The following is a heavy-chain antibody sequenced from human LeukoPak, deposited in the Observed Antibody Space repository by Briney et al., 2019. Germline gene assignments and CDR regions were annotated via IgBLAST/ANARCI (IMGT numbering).Heavy chain of an antibody. Sequence: SETLSLTCTVSGGSISSYYWSWIRQPPGKGLEWIGYIYYSGGTNYNPSLKSRVTISVDTSKNQFSLKLSSVTAADTAVYYCARVPSKISYWGQGTLVTVSS. J-gene: IGHJ4*02. D-gene: IGHD3-3*01. CDR2: IYYSGGT. V-gene: IGHV4-59*01. CDR3: ARVPSKISY. CDR1: GGSISSYY.